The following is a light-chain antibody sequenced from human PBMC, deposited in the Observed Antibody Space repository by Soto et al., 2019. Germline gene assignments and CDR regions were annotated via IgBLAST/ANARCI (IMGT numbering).Light chain of an antibody. CDR3: LQHNSYPT. CDR2: AAS. J-gene: IGKJ4*01. Sequence: DIQMTQSPSAMSASVGDRVTITCRASQGISNYLAWFQQKPGKDPKRLIYAASSLQSGVPSRFSGSGSGTEFTLTISSLQPEDLASYYCLQHNSYPTFGGGTKVEIK. CDR1: QGISNY. V-gene: IGKV1-17*03.